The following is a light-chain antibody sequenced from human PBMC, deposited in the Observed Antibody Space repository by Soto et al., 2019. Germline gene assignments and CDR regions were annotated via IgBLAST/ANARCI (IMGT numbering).Light chain of an antibody. J-gene: IGKJ2*01. CDR2: GVS. CDR1: QSISGE. Sequence: EIVMTQSPATLSVSPGERATLSCRASQSISGELAWYQQRPGQPPRLLIYGVSTRATGVPDRFSGSGSGSDFTPTISGLQSEDFAVYYCQQGHDWPLTFGQGTRLDI. CDR3: QQGHDWPLT. V-gene: IGKV3-15*01.